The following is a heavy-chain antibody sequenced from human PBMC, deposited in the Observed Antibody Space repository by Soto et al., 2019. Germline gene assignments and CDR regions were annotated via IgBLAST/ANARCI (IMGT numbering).Heavy chain of an antibody. D-gene: IGHD3-9*01. CDR3: ARLGFEHDTSTAYYNVLHYYGVDV. V-gene: IGHV5-51*01. Sequence: RESLKISCKGSGYTYTSNWIGWVRQMPGKGLEWMGIIYPGDSETRYSPSFQGQVTISADKSINTAYLQWSTLKASDTAKYYCARLGFEHDTSTAYYNVLHYYGVDVWGQGTSVTVSS. J-gene: IGHJ6*02. CDR1: GYTYTSNW. CDR2: IYPGDSET.